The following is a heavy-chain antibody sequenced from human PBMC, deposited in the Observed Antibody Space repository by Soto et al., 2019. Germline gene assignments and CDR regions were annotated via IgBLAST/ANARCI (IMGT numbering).Heavy chain of an antibody. CDR1: GFTFSSYW. CDR3: AKMATLEY. CDR2: IKQDGSEK. V-gene: IGHV3-7*01. Sequence: PGGSLRLSCAASGFTFSSYWMSWVRQAPGKGLEWVANIKQDGSEKNYVDSVEGRFTISRDNARSSLSLQMDTLGVEDTAVYFCAKMATLEYWGPGTLVTVSS. J-gene: IGHJ4*02. D-gene: IGHD5-12*01.